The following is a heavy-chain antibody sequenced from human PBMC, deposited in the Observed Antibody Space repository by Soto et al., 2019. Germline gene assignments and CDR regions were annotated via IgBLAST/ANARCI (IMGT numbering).Heavy chain of an antibody. CDR3: AQDTYYHDSRGYYVFDH. V-gene: IGHV3-73*01. CDR2: IGSKGETYAT. CDR1: GFTFGASA. J-gene: IGHJ4*02. D-gene: IGHD3-22*01. Sequence: GGSLRLSCAASGFTFGASALQWVRQASGKGLEWLGRIGSKGETYATAYAASVKGRFTISRDDSKNTLYLQMDSLRAEDTAVYYCAQDTYYHDSRGYYVFDHWGQGTLVTVSS.